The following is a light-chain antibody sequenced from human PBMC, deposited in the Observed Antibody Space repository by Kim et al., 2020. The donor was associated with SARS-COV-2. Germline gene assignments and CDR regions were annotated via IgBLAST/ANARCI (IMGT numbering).Light chain of an antibody. CDR2: GAS. V-gene: IGKV1-39*01. Sequence: DIQMTQSPSSLSASVGDRVTITCRASQTIRYYLNWYQQKPGKAPKLLIYGASSLQGGVPSRFSGSGSGTDFTLTINSLQPEDFATYYCQQSYNSPRTFGHGTKVDIK. CDR1: QTIRYY. CDR3: QQSYNSPRT. J-gene: IGKJ2*01.